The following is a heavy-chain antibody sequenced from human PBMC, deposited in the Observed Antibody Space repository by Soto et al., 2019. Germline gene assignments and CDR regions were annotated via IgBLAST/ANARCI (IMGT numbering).Heavy chain of an antibody. D-gene: IGHD1-1*01. Sequence: PSETLSLTCTVSGGSVSSGSYYWSWIRQPPGKGLEWIGYIYYSGSTNYSPSLKSRVTISVDTSKNQFSLKLSSVTTADTAVYYCARGTTGTPGIDYWGQGTPVTVSS. CDR3: ARGTTGTPGIDY. CDR2: IYYSGST. J-gene: IGHJ4*02. V-gene: IGHV4-61*01. CDR1: GGSVSSGSYY.